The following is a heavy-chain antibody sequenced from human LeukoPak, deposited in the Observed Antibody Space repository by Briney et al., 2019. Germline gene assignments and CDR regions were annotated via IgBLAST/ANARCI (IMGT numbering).Heavy chain of an antibody. CDR3: ARLAAAAGTDY. V-gene: IGHV3-66*01. Sequence: PGGSLRLSCAASGFTVSSNYMSWVRQAPGKGLEWVSVIYSGGSTYYADSVKGKFTISRDNSKNTLYLQMNSLRAEDTAVYYCARLAAAAGTDYWGQGTLVTVSS. CDR1: GFTVSSNY. D-gene: IGHD6-13*01. J-gene: IGHJ4*02. CDR2: IYSGGST.